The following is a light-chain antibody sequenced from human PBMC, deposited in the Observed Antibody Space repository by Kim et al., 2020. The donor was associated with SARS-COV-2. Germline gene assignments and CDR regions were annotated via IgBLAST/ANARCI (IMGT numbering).Light chain of an antibody. V-gene: IGKV1-39*01. J-gene: IGKJ3*01. CDR1: QNINSH. Sequence: DIQMTQSPSSLSASVGDRVTITCRTSQNINSHLNWYHQKPGRAPKLLIYDASTLQGGVPSRFSGSGSETDFTLTISSLQPDDFATYFCQQTYISPFTFGHGTKVDIK. CDR3: QQTYISPFT. CDR2: DAS.